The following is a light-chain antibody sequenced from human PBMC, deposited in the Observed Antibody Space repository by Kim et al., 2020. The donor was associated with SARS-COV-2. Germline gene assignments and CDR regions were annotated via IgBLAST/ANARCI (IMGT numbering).Light chain of an antibody. CDR3: NSRESSANHWM. CDR2: GKN. J-gene: IGLJ3*02. V-gene: IGLV3-19*01. Sequence: LGQTVRITCRGDSLRSYYASWYQQKPGQAPVLVFYGKNNRPSGIPDRFSGSYSGNTASLTITAAQAEDEADYYCNSRESSANHWMFGGGTKLTVL. CDR1: SLRSYY.